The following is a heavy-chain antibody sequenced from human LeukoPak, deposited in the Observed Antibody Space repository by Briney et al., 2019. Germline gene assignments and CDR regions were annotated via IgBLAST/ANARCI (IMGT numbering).Heavy chain of an antibody. V-gene: IGHV3-7*03. Sequence: PGGSLRLSCSASGFTFSDYWMIWVRQAPGKGLEWVGNIRQDDSEKNYVDSVKGRFTISRDNAKFSLYLQMNSLRAEDTAVYYCAGAPLVTAIPIVWGQGTTVTVSS. D-gene: IGHD2-21*02. J-gene: IGHJ6*02. CDR1: GFTFSDYW. CDR3: AGAPLVTAIPIV. CDR2: IRQDDSEK.